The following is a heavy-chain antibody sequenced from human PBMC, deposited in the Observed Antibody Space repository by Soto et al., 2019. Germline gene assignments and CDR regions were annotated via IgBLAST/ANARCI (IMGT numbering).Heavy chain of an antibody. V-gene: IGHV4-30-2*01. J-gene: IGHJ5*02. Sequence: QLQLQESGSGLVKPSQTLSLTCAVSGGSISSGGYSWSWLRKPPGKALEWIGYIYHSGSTSYNPSLKSRVTRSVDRSKNQFSMKLSSVTAADTAVDYCARVPRPWGQGTLVTVSS. CDR1: GGSISSGGYS. CDR2: IYHSGST. CDR3: ARVPRP.